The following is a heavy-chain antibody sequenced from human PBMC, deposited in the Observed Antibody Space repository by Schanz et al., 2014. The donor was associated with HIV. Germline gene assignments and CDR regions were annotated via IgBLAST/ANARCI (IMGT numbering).Heavy chain of an antibody. V-gene: IGHV4-30-4*01. CDR2: IYYSGST. J-gene: IGHJ5*02. CDR1: GGSISSGGYY. D-gene: IGHD2-8*01. Sequence: QVQLQESGPGLVKPSQTLSLTCTVSGGSISSGGYYWSWIRQHPGKGLEWIGYIYYSGSTYYNPSLKSRVTISVAAARNQFSLKLRSVTAADTAVYYCASQGACTNGVCYTGNWFDPWGQGTLVTVSS. CDR3: ASQGACTNGVCYTGNWFDP.